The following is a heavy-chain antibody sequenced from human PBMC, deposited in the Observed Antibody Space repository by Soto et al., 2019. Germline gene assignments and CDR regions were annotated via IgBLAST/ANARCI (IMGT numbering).Heavy chain of an antibody. D-gene: IGHD2-15*01. Sequence: EVQLVESGGGLVQPGGSLRLSCAGSEFTFSDYWMHWVRQRPGKGLVWVSRINRDGTGSGYADFVKGRITISRDNAKKRVYMQINDLRVEDSAVYYCAREGAAVNTCLDDWCQGTLVTVSS. CDR3: AREGAAVNTCLDD. V-gene: IGHV3-74*01. CDR2: INRDGTGS. CDR1: EFTFSDYW. J-gene: IGHJ4*02.